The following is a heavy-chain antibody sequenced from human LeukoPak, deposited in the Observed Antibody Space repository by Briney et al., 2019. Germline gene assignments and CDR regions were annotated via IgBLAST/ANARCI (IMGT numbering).Heavy chain of an antibody. D-gene: IGHD1-26*01. CDR1: GYTFTRYY. Sequence: ASVKVSCKASGYTFTRYYMHWVRQAPGQGLEWMGLINPTGGSTGYAQKFQGRVTMTRDMSTCTDYMELSSLRSEDTAIYYCARDNSVGDNAWWFDPWGQGTLVTVSS. CDR3: ARDNSVGDNAWWFDP. V-gene: IGHV1-46*01. CDR2: INPTGGST. J-gene: IGHJ5*02.